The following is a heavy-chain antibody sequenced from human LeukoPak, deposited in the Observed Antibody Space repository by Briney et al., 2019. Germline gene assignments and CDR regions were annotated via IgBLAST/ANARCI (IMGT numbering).Heavy chain of an antibody. CDR2: INPNSGGT. CDR1: GYTFTGYY. CDR3: VNGGVYYEDISGDY. D-gene: IGHD3-22*01. Sequence: ASVKVSCKASGYTFTGYYMHWVRQAPGQGLEWMGRINPNSGGTNYAQKFQGRVTMTRDTSISTAYMELSSLRSDDTAVYYCVNGGVYYEDISGDYWGQGTLVTVSS. J-gene: IGHJ4*02. V-gene: IGHV1-2*06.